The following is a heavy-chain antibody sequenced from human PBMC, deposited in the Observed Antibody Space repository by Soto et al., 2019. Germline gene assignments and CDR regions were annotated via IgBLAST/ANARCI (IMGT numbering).Heavy chain of an antibody. CDR1: GFTFSSYW. CDR3: ASRPPEVNYYGVFDY. CDR2: IKQDGSEK. Sequence: EVQLVESGGGLVQPGGSLRLSCAASGFTFSSYWMTWVRQAPGKGLEWVANIKQDGSEKYYVDSVKGRVTISRDNAKNSLFLQMNSLRAEDTAVYYCASRPPEVNYYGVFDYWGQGTPVTVSS. D-gene: IGHD3-10*01. V-gene: IGHV3-7*03. J-gene: IGHJ4*02.